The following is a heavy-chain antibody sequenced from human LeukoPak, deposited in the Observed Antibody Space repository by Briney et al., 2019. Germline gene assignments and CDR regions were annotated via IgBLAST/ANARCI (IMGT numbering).Heavy chain of an antibody. CDR2: IYYSGGT. J-gene: IGHJ4*02. Sequence: SETLSLTCTVSGGSISSYYWSWIRQPPGKGLEWIGYIYYSGGTNYNPSLKSRVTISVDTSKSQFSLKLSSVTAADTAVYYCARNTKTSTNVDYWGQGTLVTVSS. V-gene: IGHV4-59*08. CDR1: GGSISSYY. CDR3: ARNTKTSTNVDY. D-gene: IGHD2-8*01.